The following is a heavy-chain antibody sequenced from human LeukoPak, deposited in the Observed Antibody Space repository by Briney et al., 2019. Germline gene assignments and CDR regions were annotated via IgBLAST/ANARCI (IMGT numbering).Heavy chain of an antibody. Sequence: GGSLRLSCAASGFTFSSYNMNWVRQAPGKGPEWVSSITSSSSYIYYADSVKGRFTISRDNAKNSLYLQMDSLRVEDTAVYYCAKYRLIWLPAPVFEYWGQGTLVTVSS. CDR3: AKYRLIWLPAPVFEY. CDR1: GFTFSSYN. D-gene: IGHD5-24*01. CDR2: ITSSSSYI. V-gene: IGHV3-21*06. J-gene: IGHJ4*02.